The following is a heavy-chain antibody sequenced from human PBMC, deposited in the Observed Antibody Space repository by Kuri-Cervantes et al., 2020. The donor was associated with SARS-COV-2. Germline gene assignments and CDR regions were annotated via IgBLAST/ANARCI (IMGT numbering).Heavy chain of an antibody. V-gene: IGHV3-11*01. CDR1: GFTFSGYY. CDR2: ISSSGSTI. J-gene: IGHJ4*02. CDR3: AREKGGCSGGSCFYFDY. Sequence: GESLKISCAASGFTFSGYYMSWIRQAPGKGLEWVSYISSSGSTIYYADSVKGRFTTSRDNAKNSLYLQMNSLRAEDTAVYYCAREKGGCSGGSCFYFDYWGQGTLVTVSS. D-gene: IGHD2-15*01.